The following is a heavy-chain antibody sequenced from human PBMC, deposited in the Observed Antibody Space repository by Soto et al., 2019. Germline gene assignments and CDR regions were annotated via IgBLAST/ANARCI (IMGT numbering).Heavy chain of an antibody. CDR1: GITFTNAW. J-gene: IGHJ4*02. CDR3: TTDPGDYEDF. Sequence: EVQLVESGGXXVKPGGCLRLSCAASGITFTNAWMSWVRQVPGKGLEWVGRIKNKADGGATDYAAPVRGRFTISRDDSKNTQFLQMNSLETEDTAVYYCTTDPGDYEDFWGQGTLVTVSS. D-gene: IGHD4-17*01. V-gene: IGHV3-15*01. CDR2: IKNKADGGAT.